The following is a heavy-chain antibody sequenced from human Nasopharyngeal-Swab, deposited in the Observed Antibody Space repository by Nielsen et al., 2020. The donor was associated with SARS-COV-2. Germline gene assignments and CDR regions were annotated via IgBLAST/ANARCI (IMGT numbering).Heavy chain of an antibody. V-gene: IGHV3-11*05. Sequence: GESLKISCAASGFTFSDYYMSWIRQAPGKGLEWVSYISSSSSYTNYADSVKGRFTISRDNAKNSLYLQMNSLRAEGTAVYYCARVAWDIVVVVAAGAPDYWGQGTLVTVSS. D-gene: IGHD2-15*01. J-gene: IGHJ4*02. CDR1: GFTFSDYY. CDR3: ARVAWDIVVVVAAGAPDY. CDR2: ISSSSSYT.